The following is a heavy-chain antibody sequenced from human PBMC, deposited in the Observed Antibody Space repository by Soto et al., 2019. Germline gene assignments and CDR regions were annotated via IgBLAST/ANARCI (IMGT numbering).Heavy chain of an antibody. D-gene: IGHD2-2*01. CDR1: GGSISSYY. CDR2: IYYSGST. J-gene: IGHJ4*02. V-gene: IGHV4-59*01. Sequence: QVQLQESGPGLVKPSETLSLTCTVSGGSISSYYWSWIRQPPGKGLEWIGYIYYSGSTNYNPSLKSRVTISVDTSKNQFSLKLSSVTAADTAVYYCAREGRRGYCSSTSCSYYFDYWGQGTLVTVSS. CDR3: AREGRRGYCSSTSCSYYFDY.